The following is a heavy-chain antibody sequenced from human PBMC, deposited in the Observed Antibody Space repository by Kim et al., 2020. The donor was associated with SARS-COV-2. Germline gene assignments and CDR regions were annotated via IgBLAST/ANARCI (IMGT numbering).Heavy chain of an antibody. Sequence: GGSLRLSCAASGVSFSGAWMSWVRQAPGKGLEWVGRIKSKSDGGTTDYAAPVKGRFTISRDDSQNKRYLQMNSLKTEDTALYYCTTTWGMGYGVEVWGKG. V-gene: IGHV3-15*01. CDR3: TTTWGMGYGVEV. D-gene: IGHD3-16*01. CDR2: IKSKSDGGTT. J-gene: IGHJ6*03. CDR1: GVSFSGAW.